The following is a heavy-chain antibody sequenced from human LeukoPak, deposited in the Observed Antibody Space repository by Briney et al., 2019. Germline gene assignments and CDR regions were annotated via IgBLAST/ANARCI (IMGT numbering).Heavy chain of an antibody. D-gene: IGHD1-26*01. V-gene: IGHV1-69*13. CDR1: GGPFSSYA. CDR3: ARDGVGATKRGAFDY. J-gene: IGHJ4*02. CDR2: IIPIFDTA. Sequence: SVKVSCKPSGGPFSSYAISWVRQAPGQGLEWMGGIIPIFDTANYAQKFQGRVTITADESTSTAYMELSSLKSEDTAVYYCARDGVGATKRGAFDYWGQGTLVTVSS.